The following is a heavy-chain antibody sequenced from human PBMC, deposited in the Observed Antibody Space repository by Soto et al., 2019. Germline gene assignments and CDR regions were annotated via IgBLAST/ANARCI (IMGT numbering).Heavy chain of an antibody. CDR1: GGTFSSYA. J-gene: IGHJ6*02. D-gene: IGHD1-26*01. CDR2: IIPILGTA. V-gene: IGHV1-69*13. CDR3: AREEGGATDYYYYGMDV. Sequence: GASVKVSCKASGGTFSSYAISWVRQAPGQGLEWMGGIIPILGTANYAQKFQGRVTITADESTSTAYMELSSLRSEDTAVYYCAREEGGATDYYYYGMDVWGQGTTVTVSS.